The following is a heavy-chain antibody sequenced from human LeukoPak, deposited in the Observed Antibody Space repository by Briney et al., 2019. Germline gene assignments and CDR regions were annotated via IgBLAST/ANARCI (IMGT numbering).Heavy chain of an antibody. CDR1: GYTLTELS. J-gene: IGHJ4*02. V-gene: IGHV1-24*01. D-gene: IGHD6-13*01. CDR2: FDPEDGET. CDR3: AKLTAAGRWDYYFDY. Sequence: ASVKVSCKVSGYTLTELSMHWVRQAPGKGLEWMGGFDPEDGETIYAQKFQGRVTMTEDTSTDTAYMELSSLRSEDTAVYYCAKLTAAGRWDYYFDYWGQGTLVTVSS.